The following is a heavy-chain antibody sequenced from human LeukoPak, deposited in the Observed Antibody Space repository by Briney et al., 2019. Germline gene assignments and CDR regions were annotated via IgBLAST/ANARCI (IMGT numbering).Heavy chain of an antibody. CDR1: GGSFSGYY. J-gene: IGHJ4*02. Sequence: SETLSLTCAVYGGSFSGYYWSWIRQPPGKGLEWIGEINHSGSTNYNPSLKSRVTIPVDTSKNQFSLKLSSVTAADTAVYYCARDGSTSSLLTFFDYWGQGTLVTVSS. CDR2: INHSGST. V-gene: IGHV4-34*01. D-gene: IGHD2-2*01. CDR3: ARDGSTSSLLTFFDY.